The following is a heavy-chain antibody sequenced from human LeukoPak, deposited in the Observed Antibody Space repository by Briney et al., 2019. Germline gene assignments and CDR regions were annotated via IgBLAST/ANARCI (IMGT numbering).Heavy chain of an antibody. CDR3: AKDHYYGSGSQNWFDP. Sequence: PGGSLRLSCAASGFTFSSYGMHWVRQAPGKGLEWVAVIWYDGSNKYYADSVKGRFTISRDNSQNTLYLQMNSLRAEDTAVYYCAKDHYYGSGSQNWFDPWGQGTLVTVSS. D-gene: IGHD3-10*01. CDR1: GFTFSSYG. V-gene: IGHV3-33*06. J-gene: IGHJ5*02. CDR2: IWYDGSNK.